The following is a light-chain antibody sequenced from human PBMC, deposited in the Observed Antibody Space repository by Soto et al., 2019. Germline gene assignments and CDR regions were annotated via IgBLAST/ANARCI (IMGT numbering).Light chain of an antibody. V-gene: IGKV3-20*01. J-gene: IGKJ2*01. CDR2: GAS. CDR1: QSISSSY. CDR3: QQYGSSFL. Sequence: EIGVTQSPGTLSSSPWARATLSCRASQSISSSYLAWYQQKPGQAHRLRIYGASIRATGIPERFSGSGSGTDFSLTISRLQPEDFAVYYCQQYGSSFLFGQGTKVEIK.